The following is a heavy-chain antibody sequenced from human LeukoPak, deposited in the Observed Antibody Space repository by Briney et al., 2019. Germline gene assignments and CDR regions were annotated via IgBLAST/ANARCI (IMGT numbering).Heavy chain of an antibody. J-gene: IGHJ4*02. Sequence: PGGSLRLSCAASGFTFSSYAMSWVRQAPGKGLEWVSAISGSGGSTYYADSVKGRFTISRDNSKNTLYLQMNSLRAEDTAVYYCAKVDDYVWGRGPTFDYWGQGTLVTVSS. CDR3: AKVDDYVWGRGPTFDY. D-gene: IGHD3-16*01. V-gene: IGHV3-23*01. CDR2: ISGSGGST. CDR1: GFTFSSYA.